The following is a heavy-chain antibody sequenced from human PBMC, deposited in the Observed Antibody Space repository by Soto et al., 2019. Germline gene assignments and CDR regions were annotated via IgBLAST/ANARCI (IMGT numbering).Heavy chain of an antibody. CDR1: GFTFSSYG. CDR3: AKSMLAYCGGDCYEGPYYFDY. J-gene: IGHJ4*02. D-gene: IGHD2-21*02. CDR2: ISYDGSNK. V-gene: IGHV3-30*18. Sequence: QVQLVESGGGVVQPGRSLRLSCAASGFTFSSYGMHWVRQAPGKGLEWVAVISYDGSNKYYADSVKGRFTISRDNSKNTLYLQMNSLRAEDTAVYYCAKSMLAYCGGDCYEGPYYFDYWGQGTLVTVSS.